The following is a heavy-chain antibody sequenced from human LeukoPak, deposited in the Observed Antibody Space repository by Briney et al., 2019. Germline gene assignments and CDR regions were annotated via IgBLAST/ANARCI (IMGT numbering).Heavy chain of an antibody. D-gene: IGHD5-18*01. J-gene: IGHJ6*03. Sequence: ASVKVSCKASGYTFTTYGINWVRQAPGQGLEWMGWISPDNHNTNYAQKFQGRVTMTTDASTSTVYMELRRLIYDDTAVYYCAREYSYAFGGDYYYYMDVWGKGTTVTVSS. V-gene: IGHV1-18*01. CDR2: ISPDNHNT. CDR3: AREYSYAFGGDYYYYMDV. CDR1: GYTFTTYG.